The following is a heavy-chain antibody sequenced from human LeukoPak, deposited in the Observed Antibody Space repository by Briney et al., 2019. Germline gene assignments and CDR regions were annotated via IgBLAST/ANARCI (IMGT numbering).Heavy chain of an antibody. CDR2: INHSGGT. CDR3: ARVLYSSGWYTYYFDY. D-gene: IGHD6-19*01. V-gene: IGHV4-34*01. J-gene: IGHJ4*02. CDR1: GGSFSGYY. Sequence: KSSETLSLTCAVYGGSFSGYYWSWIRQPPGKGLEWIGEINHSGGTNYNPSLKSRVTISVDTSKNQFSLKLNSVTAADTAVYYCARVLYSSGWYTYYFDYWGQGTLVTVSS.